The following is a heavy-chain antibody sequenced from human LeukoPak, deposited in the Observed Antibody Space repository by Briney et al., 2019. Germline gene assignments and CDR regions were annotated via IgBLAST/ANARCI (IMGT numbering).Heavy chain of an antibody. D-gene: IGHD6-6*01. J-gene: IGHJ6*03. V-gene: IGHV1-2*02. Sequence: ASVKVSCKASGYTFTGYYMHWVRQAPGQGLEWMGWINPNSGGTNYAQKFQGRVTMTRDTSISTAYMELSRPRSDDTAVYYCARRRYSSSSIGYYYYMDVWGKGTTVTVSS. CDR3: ARRRYSSSSIGYYYYMDV. CDR1: GYTFTGYY. CDR2: INPNSGGT.